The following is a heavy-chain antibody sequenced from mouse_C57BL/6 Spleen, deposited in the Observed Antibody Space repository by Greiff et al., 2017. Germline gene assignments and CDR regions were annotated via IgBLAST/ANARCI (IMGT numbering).Heavy chain of an antibody. CDR1: GYTFTSYT. Sequence: QVQLQQSGAELARPGASVKMSCKASGYTFTSYTMHWVKQRPGQGLEWIGSINPSSGSTKYNQKIKDKATLTTDKSSSTAYMQLISLTSEDSAVYYCAIYYYGSSGYFDDWGQGTTLTVSS. CDR2: INPSSGST. V-gene: IGHV1-4*01. D-gene: IGHD1-1*01. J-gene: IGHJ2*01. CDR3: AIYYYGSSGYFDD.